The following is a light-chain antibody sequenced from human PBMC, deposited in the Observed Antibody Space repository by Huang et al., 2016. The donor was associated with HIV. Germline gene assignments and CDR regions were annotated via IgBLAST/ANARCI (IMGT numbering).Light chain of an antibody. Sequence: DIQMTQSPSSLSASVGDRVSITCRASQSISSFLNWYQHKAGEAPKLLIYTASSLHTGDPSRFSATGSGTDFTLTISSLQPEDFATYYCQQSYSLPPTFGQGTRLEIK. CDR2: TAS. V-gene: IGKV1-39*01. CDR1: QSISSF. CDR3: QQSYSLPPT. J-gene: IGKJ2*01.